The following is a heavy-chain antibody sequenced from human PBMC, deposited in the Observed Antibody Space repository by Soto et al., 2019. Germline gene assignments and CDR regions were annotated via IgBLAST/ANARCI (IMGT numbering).Heavy chain of an antibody. CDR3: AKDDDTSSHYSLLDF. CDR2: TWSGGRRE. V-gene: IGHV3-33*06. D-gene: IGHD3-22*01. Sequence: QVQLVESGGGVVQPGTSLRLSCAASGFTFSHYGIHWVRQAPGKGLEWVAVTWSGGRREDYADSVRGRFTVSRVNSKTTVYLQMNSLRVEDTAVYYCAKDDDTSSHYSLLDFRGQGTLVTVSS. CDR1: GFTFSHYG. J-gene: IGHJ4*02.